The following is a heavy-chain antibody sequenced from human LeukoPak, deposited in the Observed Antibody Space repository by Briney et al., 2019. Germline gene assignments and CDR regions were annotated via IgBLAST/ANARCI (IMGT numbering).Heavy chain of an antibody. J-gene: IGHJ4*02. CDR2: FDSEDGET. CDR3: ATWRIAAAGTSCYFDY. V-gene: IGHV1-24*01. Sequence: ASVKVSCKVSGYTLTELSMHWVRQAPGKGLEWMGGFDSEDGETIYAQKFQGRVTMTEDTSTDTAYMELSSLRSEDTAVYYCATWRIAAAGTSCYFDYWGQGTLVTVSS. D-gene: IGHD6-13*01. CDR1: GYTLTELS.